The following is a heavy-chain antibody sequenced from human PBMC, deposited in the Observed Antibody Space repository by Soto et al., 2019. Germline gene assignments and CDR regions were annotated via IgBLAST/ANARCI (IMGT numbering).Heavy chain of an antibody. D-gene: IGHD3-16*02. Sequence: EVQLLESGGGLVQPGGSLRLSCAASGFTFSSYAMSWVRQAPGKGLEWVSAISGSGWSTYYADSADSVKGRFTISRDNSKNTLYLQQNRLRSEDTAVYYCAKGIPFYGYLWGSYHELLYYSGQRPLVTLS. CDR3: AKGIPFYGYLWGSYHELLYY. CDR1: GFTFSSYA. J-gene: IGHJ4*02. CDR2: ISGSGWST. V-gene: IGHV3-23*01.